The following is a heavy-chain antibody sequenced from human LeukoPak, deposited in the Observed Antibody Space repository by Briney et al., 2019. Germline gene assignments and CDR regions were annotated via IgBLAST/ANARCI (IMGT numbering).Heavy chain of an antibody. V-gene: IGHV4-34*01. D-gene: IGHD3-22*01. Sequence: SETLSLTCAVYGGSFRGYYWSWIRQPPGKGLEWIGEINHSGSTNYNPSLKSRVTISVDTSKNQFSLKLSSVTAADTAVYYCARDPYYYDSSGYPKLVYYFDYWGQGTLVTVSS. CDR1: GGSFRGYY. CDR2: INHSGST. J-gene: IGHJ4*02. CDR3: ARDPYYYDSSGYPKLVYYFDY.